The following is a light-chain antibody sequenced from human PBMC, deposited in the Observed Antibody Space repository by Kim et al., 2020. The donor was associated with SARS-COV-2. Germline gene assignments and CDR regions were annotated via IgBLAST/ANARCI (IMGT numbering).Light chain of an antibody. CDR3: QAWDSSTAVCV. Sequence: SYELTQPPSVSVSPGQTASITCSGDKLGDKYACWYQQKPGQSPVLVIYQDSKRPSGIPERFSGSNSGNTATLTISGTQAMDEADYYCQAWDSSTAVCVFG. J-gene: IGLJ1*01. CDR1: KLGDKY. CDR2: QDS. V-gene: IGLV3-1*01.